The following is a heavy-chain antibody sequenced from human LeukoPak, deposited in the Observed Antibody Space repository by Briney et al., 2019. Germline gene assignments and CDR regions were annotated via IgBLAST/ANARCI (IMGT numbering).Heavy chain of an antibody. CDR2: INPNDGNI. CDR1: GYTFTSLN. CDR3: ARGATAGTMRGYFDY. V-gene: IGHV1-46*01. D-gene: IGHD1-1*01. Sequence: ASAKVSCKTSGYTFTSLNIHWVRQAPGQGLEWMGIINPNDGNIRYAQKVQGRVTMARDTSTTTVYMELSSLRSEDTAIYYCARGATAGTMRGYFDYWGQGTLVTVSS. J-gene: IGHJ4*02.